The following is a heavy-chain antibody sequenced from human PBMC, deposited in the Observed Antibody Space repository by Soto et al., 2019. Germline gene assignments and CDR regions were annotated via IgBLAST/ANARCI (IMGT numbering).Heavy chain of an antibody. CDR2: INHSGST. D-gene: IGHD6-13*01. CDR1: GGSFSGYY. CDR3: ARGHRYSSSWYNIYCYYGMDV. J-gene: IGHJ6*02. V-gene: IGHV4-34*01. Sequence: SETLSLTCAVCGGSFSGYYWSWIRQPPGKGLEWIGEINHSGSTNYNPSLKSRVTISVDTSKNQFSLKLSSVTAADTAVYYCARGHRYSSSWYNIYCYYGMDVWGQGTTVTVSS.